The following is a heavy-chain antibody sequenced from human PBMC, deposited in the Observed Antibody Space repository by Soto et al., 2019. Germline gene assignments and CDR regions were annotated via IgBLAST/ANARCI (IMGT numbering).Heavy chain of an antibody. V-gene: IGHV4-34*01. J-gene: IGHJ6*01. D-gene: IGHD3-10*01. Sequence: PSETLCIVCAFYDGSSSGYYWSWIRQPPGRGLEWIGEINHSGSTNYNPSLKSRVTISVDTSTNQFSLKLSSVTAADTAVYYCARGPAGGRKIYYYYYGMDVWGHGTTVTVSS. CDR2: INHSGST. CDR3: ARGPAGGRKIYYYYYGMDV. CDR1: DGSSSGYY.